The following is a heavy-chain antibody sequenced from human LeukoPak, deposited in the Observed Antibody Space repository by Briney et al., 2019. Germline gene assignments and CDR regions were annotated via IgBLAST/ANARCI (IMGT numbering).Heavy chain of an antibody. D-gene: IGHD1-26*01. Sequence: PGRSLRLFCAASGFTFSSYAMSWVRQAPGKGLEWVSAISSSGGSTYYADSVKGRFTISRDNSKNTLYLQMNSLRAEDTAVYYCAKSVGATTTGWFDPWGQGTLVTVSS. V-gene: IGHV3-23*01. CDR3: AKSVGATTTGWFDP. CDR1: GFTFSSYA. J-gene: IGHJ5*02. CDR2: ISSSGGST.